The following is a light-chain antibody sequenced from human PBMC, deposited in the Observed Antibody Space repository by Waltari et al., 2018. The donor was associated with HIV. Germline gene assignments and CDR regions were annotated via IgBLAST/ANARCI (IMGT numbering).Light chain of an antibody. CDR2: ENN. Sequence: QSVLTQPPSASGTPGQRVTISCSGRRSNIGSNPVSWYQKLPGAAPKRPICENNQRPAGVPDRCSGSKSGTAASLAISGLQSEDEGDYYCAAWDDSLNGLFGGGTKLTV. CDR1: RSNIGSNP. CDR3: AAWDDSLNGL. V-gene: IGLV1-44*01. J-gene: IGLJ2*01.